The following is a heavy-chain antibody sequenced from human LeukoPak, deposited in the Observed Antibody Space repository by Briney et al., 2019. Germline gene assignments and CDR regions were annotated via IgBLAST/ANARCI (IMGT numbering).Heavy chain of an antibody. CDR1: GGSISSSNYY. J-gene: IGHJ6*03. D-gene: IGHD6-19*01. V-gene: IGHV4-39*07. Sequence: SETLSLTCTVSGGSISSSNYYWGWIRQPPGKGLEWIGIISYSGSTYYNPSLKSRVTISVDTSKNQFSLKLSSVTAADTAVYYCARGGSGWNYYYYYMDVWGKGTTVTISS. CDR2: ISYSGST. CDR3: ARGGSGWNYYYYYMDV.